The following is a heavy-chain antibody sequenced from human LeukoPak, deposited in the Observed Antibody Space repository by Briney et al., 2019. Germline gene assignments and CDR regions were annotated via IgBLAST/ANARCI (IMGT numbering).Heavy chain of an antibody. V-gene: IGHV4-59*01. J-gene: IGHJ4*02. CDR1: GGSISSYY. Sequence: PSETLSLTCTVSGGSISSYYWSWIRQPPGKGLEWIGYIYYSGSTNYNPSLKSRVTISVDTSKNQFSLKPSSVTAADTAVYYCARDGDYRRRFPDYWGQGTLVTVSS. CDR3: ARDGDYRRRFPDY. CDR2: IYYSGST. D-gene: IGHD4-17*01.